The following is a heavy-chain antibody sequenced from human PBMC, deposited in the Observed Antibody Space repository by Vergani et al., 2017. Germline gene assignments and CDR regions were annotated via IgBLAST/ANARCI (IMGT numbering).Heavy chain of an antibody. V-gene: IGHV4-31*03. CDR1: GGSLSSGGYY. J-gene: IGHJ6*03. Sequence: QVQLQESGPGLVKPSQPLSLTCTVSGGSLSSGGYYWSWIRQHPGKGLEWIGYIYYSGSTYYNPSLKSRVTISVDTSKNQFSLKLSSVTAADTAVYYCASLSSTSLYYYYYMDVWGKGTTVTVSS. CDR2: IYYSGST. D-gene: IGHD2-2*01. CDR3: ASLSSTSLYYYYYMDV.